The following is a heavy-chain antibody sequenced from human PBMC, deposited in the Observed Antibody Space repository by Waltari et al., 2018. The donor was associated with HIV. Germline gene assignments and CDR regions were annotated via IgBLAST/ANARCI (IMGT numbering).Heavy chain of an antibody. Sequence: QVQLVQSGSELKKPGASVKVSCKASGYTFTSYAINWVRQAPGQGLEWMGWINTNTGIPTYAQGFTGRFVFSLDTSVSTAYLQISSLKAEDTAIYYCARKPRYTSSSPGEGYSFEYWGQGTLVTVSS. J-gene: IGHJ4*02. CDR2: INTNTGIP. CDR3: ARKPRYTSSSPGEGYSFEY. V-gene: IGHV7-4-1*02. CDR1: GYTFTSYA. D-gene: IGHD6-6*01.